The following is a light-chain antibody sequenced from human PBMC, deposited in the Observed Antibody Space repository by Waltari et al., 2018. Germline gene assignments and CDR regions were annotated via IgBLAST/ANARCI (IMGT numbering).Light chain of an antibody. CDR2: SAS. CDR1: QSVSSY. Sequence: ILTQSPATLSLSPGERATLSCRASQSVSSYLAWYQQKPGQAPRLLIHSASSRATGIPDRCSGSGSGTEFTLTISSLEPEDVGVYHCYQHSSGYSFGQGTKVEIK. V-gene: IGKV3-11*01. CDR3: YQHSSGYS. J-gene: IGKJ2*03.